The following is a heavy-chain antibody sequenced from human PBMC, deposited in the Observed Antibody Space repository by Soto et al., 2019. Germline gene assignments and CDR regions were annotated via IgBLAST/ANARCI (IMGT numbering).Heavy chain of an antibody. Sequence: ASETLSLTCAVYGGSFSGYYWSWIRQPPGKGLEWIGEINHSGSTNYNPSLKSRVTISVDTSKNQFSLKLSSVTAADTAVYYCARVICFWQQLVRREYGMDVWGQGTTVTVSS. CDR3: ARVICFWQQLVRREYGMDV. CDR1: GGSFSGYY. D-gene: IGHD6-13*01. V-gene: IGHV4-34*01. J-gene: IGHJ6*01. CDR2: INHSGST.